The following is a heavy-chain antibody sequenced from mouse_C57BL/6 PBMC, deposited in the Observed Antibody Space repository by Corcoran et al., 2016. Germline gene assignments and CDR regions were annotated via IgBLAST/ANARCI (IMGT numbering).Heavy chain of an antibody. CDR2: IYPRSGNT. CDR3: ALDYDAGDY. D-gene: IGHD2-4*01. J-gene: IGHJ2*01. CDR1: GYTFTSYG. V-gene: IGHV1-81*01. Sequence: QVQLQQSGAELARPGASVKLSCKASGYTFTSYGISWVKQRTGQGLEWIGEIYPRSGNTYYNEKFKGKATLTADKSSSTAYMELRSLTSEDSAVYFCALDYDAGDYWGQGTTLTVSS.